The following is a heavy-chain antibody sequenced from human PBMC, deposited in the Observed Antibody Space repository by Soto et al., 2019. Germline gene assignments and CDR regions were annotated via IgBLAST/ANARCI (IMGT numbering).Heavy chain of an antibody. CDR2: IRGSDGST. Sequence: EVQLLESGGGLVQPGGSLRLSCAASGFTISSYGMTWVRQAPGKGLEWVSTIRGSDGSTYDADSVKGRFTISRDNSKNTVYLQMISLRVEDTAVYFCAKDVNYDILAGYYYYWGQGTLVSVSS. CDR1: GFTISSYG. D-gene: IGHD3-9*01. V-gene: IGHV3-23*01. J-gene: IGHJ4*02. CDR3: AKDVNYDILAGYYYY.